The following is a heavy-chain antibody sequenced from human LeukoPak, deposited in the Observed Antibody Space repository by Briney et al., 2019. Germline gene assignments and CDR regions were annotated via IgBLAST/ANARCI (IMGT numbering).Heavy chain of an antibody. Sequence: GGSLRLSCSASGFTFSNYAMRWVRQAPGKGLEYVSAISSNGDSTYYADSVKDRFTISRDNSKNTLYLQLSSLRAEDTAVYYCVRHDYGDYAPFDYWGQGTLVTVSS. D-gene: IGHD4-17*01. CDR3: VRHDYGDYAPFDY. CDR2: ISSNGDST. J-gene: IGHJ4*02. CDR1: GFTFSNYA. V-gene: IGHV3-64D*06.